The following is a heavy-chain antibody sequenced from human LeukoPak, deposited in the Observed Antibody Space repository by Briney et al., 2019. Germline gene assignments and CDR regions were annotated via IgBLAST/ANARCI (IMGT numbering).Heavy chain of an antibody. Sequence: ASVQVSCKASGYTFTDSSIHWVRQAPGQGLEWMGWINCDSGVTKYAEKFQGRVSMTRDTSISTAYMDLSGLTSDDTAIYYCARDGGGTYQDFDYWGQGTLVTVSS. J-gene: IGHJ4*02. CDR2: INCDSGVT. CDR1: GYTFTDSS. CDR3: ARDGGGTYQDFDY. D-gene: IGHD1-26*01. V-gene: IGHV1-2*02.